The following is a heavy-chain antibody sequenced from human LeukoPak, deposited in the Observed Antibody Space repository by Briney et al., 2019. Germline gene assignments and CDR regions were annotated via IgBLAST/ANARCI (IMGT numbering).Heavy chain of an antibody. D-gene: IGHD3-22*01. V-gene: IGHV4-39*07. CDR1: GGSIAGSSYY. CDR3: ARDPRDDSSGYYYGGGYFDY. Sequence: SETLSLTCTVSGGSIAGSSYYWGFIRQPPGKGLEWIGTVYSSGATYYNPSLKSRVTISVDTSKNQFSLKLSSVTAADTAVYYCARDPRDDSSGYYYGGGYFDYWGQGTLVTVSS. CDR2: VYSSGAT. J-gene: IGHJ4*02.